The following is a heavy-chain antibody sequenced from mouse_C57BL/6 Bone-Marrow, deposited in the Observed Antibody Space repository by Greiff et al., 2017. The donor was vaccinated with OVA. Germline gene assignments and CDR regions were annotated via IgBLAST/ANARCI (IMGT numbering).Heavy chain of an antibody. V-gene: IGHV2-2*01. CDR2: IWSGGST. D-gene: IGHD2-2*01. J-gene: IGHJ4*01. CDR3: ARNLWLRRRGYAMDY. CDR1: GFSLTSYG. Sequence: QVQLQQSGPGLVQPSQSLSITCTVSGFSLTSYGVHWVRQSPGQGLEWLGVIWSGGSTDYNAAFISRLSISKDNSKSQVFFKMNSLQADDTAIYYCARNLWLRRRGYAMDYWGQGTSVTVSS.